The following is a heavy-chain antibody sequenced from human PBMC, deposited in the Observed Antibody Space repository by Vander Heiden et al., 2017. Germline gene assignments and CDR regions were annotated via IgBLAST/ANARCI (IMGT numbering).Heavy chain of an antibody. V-gene: IGHV3-15*07. J-gene: IGHJ6*02. CDR1: GSTFSNAW. D-gene: IGHD6-13*01. Sequence: EVQLVESGGGLVKPGGSLRLSCAASGSTFSNAWMNWVSQAPGKGLEWVGRIKSKTDGGTTDYAAPVKGRFTISRDDSKNTLYLQMNSLKTEDTAVYYCTTAIIAAAGEYYYYYYGMDVWGQGTTVTVSS. CDR3: TTAIIAAAGEYYYYYYGMDV. CDR2: IKSKTDGGTT.